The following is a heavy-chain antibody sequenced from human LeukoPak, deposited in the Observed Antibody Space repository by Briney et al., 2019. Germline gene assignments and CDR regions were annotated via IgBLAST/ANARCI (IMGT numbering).Heavy chain of an antibody. CDR2: INPSGGST. CDR3: ALAARSKPFDY. Sequence: ASVKVSCKASGYTFTSCYMHWVRQAPGQGLEWMGIINPSGGSTSYAQKFQGRVTMTRDTSTSTVYMELSSLRSEDTAVYYCALAARSKPFDYWGQGTLVTVSS. V-gene: IGHV1-46*01. D-gene: IGHD6-6*01. J-gene: IGHJ4*02. CDR1: GYTFTSCY.